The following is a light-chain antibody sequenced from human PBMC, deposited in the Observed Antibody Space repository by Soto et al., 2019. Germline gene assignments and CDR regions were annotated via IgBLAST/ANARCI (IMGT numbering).Light chain of an antibody. CDR1: SSNIGAGYD. Sequence: QSVLTQPPSVSGAPGQRVTLSCTGSSSNIGAGYDVNWYQQLPGTAPKLLIYGNTNRPSGVPDRFSGSKSGTSASLAITGLQAEDEADYYCQSHDTSLSGYVFGTGTKVTVL. CDR3: QSHDTSLSGYV. V-gene: IGLV1-40*01. J-gene: IGLJ1*01. CDR2: GNT.